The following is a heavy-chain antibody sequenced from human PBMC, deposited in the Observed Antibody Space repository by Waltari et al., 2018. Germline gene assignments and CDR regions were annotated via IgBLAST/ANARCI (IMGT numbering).Heavy chain of an antibody. J-gene: IGHJ4*02. V-gene: IGHV1-69*13. CDR3: ALSGYDWDY. CDR2: IIPLFGPA. Sequence: QVQLVQSGAEVKKPGSSAKVSGKASGGTFSSDAIRGVRQAPGQVLEWMGGIIPLFGPANYAQMFQGRVTITADESTSTAYMDLSSLRSEDTAVYYCALSGYDWDYWGQGTLVTVSS. D-gene: IGHD5-12*01. CDR1: GGTFSSDA.